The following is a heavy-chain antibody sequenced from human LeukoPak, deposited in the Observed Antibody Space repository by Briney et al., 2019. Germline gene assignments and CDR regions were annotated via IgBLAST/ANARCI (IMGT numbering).Heavy chain of an antibody. Sequence: ASVKVSCKASGYTFTGYYMHWVRQAPGQGLEWMGWINPNSGGTNYAQKFQGRVTMTRDTSISTAYMELSRLRSDDTAVYYCARARYCGSTSCYTGRGYFDYWGQGTLVTVSS. D-gene: IGHD2-2*02. CDR2: INPNSGGT. V-gene: IGHV1-2*02. J-gene: IGHJ4*02. CDR1: GYTFTGYY. CDR3: ARARYCGSTSCYTGRGYFDY.